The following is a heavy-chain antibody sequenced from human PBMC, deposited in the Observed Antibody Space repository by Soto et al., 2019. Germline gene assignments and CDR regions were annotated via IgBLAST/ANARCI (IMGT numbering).Heavy chain of an antibody. CDR3: ARDGRRRSSGYYPY. D-gene: IGHD3-22*01. Sequence: PSETLSLTCTVSGGSISSGDYYWSWIRQPPGKGLEWIGYIYYSGSTYYNPPLKSRVTISVDTSKNQFSLKLSSVTAADTAVYYCARDGRRRSSGYYPYWGQGTLVTVSS. CDR1: GGSISSGDYY. CDR2: IYYSGST. J-gene: IGHJ4*02. V-gene: IGHV4-30-4*01.